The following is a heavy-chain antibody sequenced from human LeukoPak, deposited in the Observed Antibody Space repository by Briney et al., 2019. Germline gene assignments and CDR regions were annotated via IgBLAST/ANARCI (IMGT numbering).Heavy chain of an antibody. CDR2: ISGSGGST. CDR1: GFTFSSYA. Sequence: PGGSLRLSCAASGFTFSSYAMSWVRQAPGKGLEWVSAISGSGGSTYYADSVKGRFTISRDNAKNSLYLQMNSLRAEDTAVYYCARGGYDFWSGYRPFDYWGQGTLVTVSS. J-gene: IGHJ4*02. V-gene: IGHV3-23*01. CDR3: ARGGYDFWSGYRPFDY. D-gene: IGHD3-3*01.